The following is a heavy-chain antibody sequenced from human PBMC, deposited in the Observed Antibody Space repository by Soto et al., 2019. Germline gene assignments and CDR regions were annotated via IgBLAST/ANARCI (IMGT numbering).Heavy chain of an antibody. D-gene: IGHD3-3*01. Sequence: GGSLRLSCAASGFTFSNAWMNWVRQAPGKGLEWVGRIKSKTDGGTTDYAAPVKGRFTISRDDSKNTLYLQMNSLKTEDTAVYYCTTDIIFGVAPYDYWGQGTLVTVSS. CDR2: IKSKTDGGTT. CDR3: TTDIIFGVAPYDY. J-gene: IGHJ4*02. V-gene: IGHV3-15*07. CDR1: GFTFSNAW.